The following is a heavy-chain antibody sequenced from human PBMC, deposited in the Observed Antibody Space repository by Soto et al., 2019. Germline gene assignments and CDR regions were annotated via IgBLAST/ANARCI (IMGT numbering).Heavy chain of an antibody. Sequence: QVQLVQSGAEVKKPGASVKVSCKASGYTFTSYGISWVRQAPGQGLEWMGWISAYNGHTNYAQKLQGRVTMTTDTSAGTAYMELRSLRSADTAVYYCARELGPYDFWSGSNDANDYWGQGTLVTVSS. CDR2: ISAYNGHT. CDR3: ARELGPYDFWSGSNDANDY. V-gene: IGHV1-18*01. J-gene: IGHJ4*02. CDR1: GYTFTSYG. D-gene: IGHD3-3*01.